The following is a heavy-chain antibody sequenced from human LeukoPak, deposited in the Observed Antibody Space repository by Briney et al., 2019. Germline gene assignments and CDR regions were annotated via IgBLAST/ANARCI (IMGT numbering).Heavy chain of an antibody. Sequence: ASVKVSCKASGYTFTGYYMHYVRQAPGQGLEWMGWINPNSGGTHYAQKFQGRVTMTRDTSISTAYMELSRLRSDDTAVYYCATRGYSYGPPFDYWGQGTLVTVSS. CDR3: ATRGYSYGPPFDY. V-gene: IGHV1-2*02. CDR1: GYTFTGYY. CDR2: INPNSGGT. J-gene: IGHJ4*02. D-gene: IGHD5-18*01.